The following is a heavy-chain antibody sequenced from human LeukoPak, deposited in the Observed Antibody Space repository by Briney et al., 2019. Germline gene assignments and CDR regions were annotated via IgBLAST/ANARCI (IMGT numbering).Heavy chain of an antibody. D-gene: IGHD3-9*01. J-gene: IGHJ6*02. V-gene: IGHV3-23*01. CDR3: ARFGDTQLRYFDWLSPGYYYYGMDV. Sequence: GGSLRLSCAASGFTFSSYAMSWVRQAPGKGLEWVSAISGSGGSTYYADSVKGRFTISRDNSKNTLYLQMNSLRAEDTAVCYCARFGDTQLRYFDWLSPGYYYYGMDVWGQGTTVTVSS. CDR1: GFTFSSYA. CDR2: ISGSGGST.